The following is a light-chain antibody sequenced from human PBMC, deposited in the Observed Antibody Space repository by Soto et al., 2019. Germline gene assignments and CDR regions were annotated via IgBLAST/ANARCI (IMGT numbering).Light chain of an antibody. CDR1: QSISGW. CDR2: GAS. J-gene: IGKJ1*01. CDR3: QQSYSTTWT. V-gene: IGKV1-39*01. Sequence: DIQMTQSPSTLSASVGGRVTITCRASQSISGWLACYQQKPGKAPKLLIYGASSLKSGVSSRFSGSGSETDFTLTISSLQPEDFATYSCQQSYSTTWTFGHGTKVDIK.